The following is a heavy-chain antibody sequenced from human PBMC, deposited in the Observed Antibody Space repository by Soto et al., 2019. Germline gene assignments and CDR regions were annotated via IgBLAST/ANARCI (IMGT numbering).Heavy chain of an antibody. Sequence: GGSLRLSCAASGFIFENFGMSWGRQAPGKGLEWISSISGSGFKKYYADSVKGRFTISRDNSKSTVYLELNNLSAEDTAVYHCAKNQGVELVPLATVDWFDPWGQGSVVTVSS. D-gene: IGHD1-26*01. CDR3: AKNQGVELVPLATVDWFDP. V-gene: IGHV3-23*01. CDR1: GFIFENFG. J-gene: IGHJ5*02. CDR2: ISGSGFKK.